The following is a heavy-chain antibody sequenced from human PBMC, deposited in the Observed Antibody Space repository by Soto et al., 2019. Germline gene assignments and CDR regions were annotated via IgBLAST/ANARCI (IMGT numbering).Heavy chain of an antibody. V-gene: IGHV3-23*01. CDR1: GFTFSSYG. D-gene: IGHD2-21*01. CDR3: AKDRRARGNIVFYSDI. Sequence: EVQLLESGGGLVQPGGSLRLSCAASGFTFSSYGMTWVRQAPGKGLEWVSFSSATGAGTYYADSVKGRFTISRDNSQNTLYLQIISLSAADTALYYSAKDRRARGNIVFYSDIWGHGALVIVSS. J-gene: IGHJ4*01. CDR2: SSATGAGT.